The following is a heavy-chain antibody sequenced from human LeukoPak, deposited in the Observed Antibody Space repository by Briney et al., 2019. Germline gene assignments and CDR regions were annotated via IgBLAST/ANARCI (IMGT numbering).Heavy chain of an antibody. J-gene: IGHJ5*02. V-gene: IGHV4-39*01. CDR3: ARRDYAAWFDP. D-gene: IGHD4/OR15-4a*01. CDR1: GDSITSGAFY. CDR2: VYCSGST. Sequence: PSETLSLTCNVSGDSITSGAFYWPWIRQSPGKGLEWIGNVYCSGSTQYNPSLRGRVSISMDKTKNQFSLNLNSVSVTDTAIYYCARRDYAAWFDPGGQGTLVTVSS.